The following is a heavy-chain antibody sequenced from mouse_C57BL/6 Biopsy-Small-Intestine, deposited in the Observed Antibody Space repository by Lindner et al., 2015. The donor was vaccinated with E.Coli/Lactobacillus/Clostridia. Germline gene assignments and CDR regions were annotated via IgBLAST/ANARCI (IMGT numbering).Heavy chain of an antibody. D-gene: IGHD1-1*01. CDR2: IYPRSGNT. V-gene: IGHV1-81*01. Sequence: VQLQESGAELARPGASVKLSCKASGYTFTSYGISWVKQRTGQGLEWIGEIYPRSGNTYYNEKFKGKATLTADKSSSTAYMELRSLTSEDSAVYFCARDYYGSSSRYFDYWGQGTTLTVSS. CDR1: GYTFTSYG. CDR3: ARDYYGSSSRYFDY. J-gene: IGHJ2*01.